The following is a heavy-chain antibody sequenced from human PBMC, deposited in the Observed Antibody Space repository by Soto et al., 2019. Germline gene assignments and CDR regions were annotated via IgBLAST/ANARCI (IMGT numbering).Heavy chain of an antibody. D-gene: IGHD1-1*01. J-gene: IGHJ5*02. CDR1: GXAXGXYD. V-gene: IGHV1-8*01. CDR3: ARMATYGTLNWFDP. CDR2: MNPNSANT. Sequence: AEVQRPGASVKVSCRASGXAXGXYDISWVRQAPGQGLEWMGWMNPNSANTGYAQKFQGRVSMTRDMSISTAYMELSRLRPEDTAIYYCARMATYGTLNWFDPWGQGALVTVSS.